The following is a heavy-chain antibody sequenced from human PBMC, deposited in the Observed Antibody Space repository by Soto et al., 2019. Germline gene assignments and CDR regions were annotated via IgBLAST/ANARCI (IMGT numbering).Heavy chain of an antibody. CDR3: ARHGTAMGGYYYYGMDV. V-gene: IGHV5-51*01. Sequence: LKISCKGSGYSFTNHWIGWVRQMPGKGLEWMGIIYPGDSDTRYSPSFQGQVTISADKSISTAYLQWSSLKASDTAMYYCARHGTAMGGYYYYGMDVWGQGTTVTVSS. J-gene: IGHJ6*02. CDR1: GYSFTNHW. D-gene: IGHD5-18*01. CDR2: IYPGDSDT.